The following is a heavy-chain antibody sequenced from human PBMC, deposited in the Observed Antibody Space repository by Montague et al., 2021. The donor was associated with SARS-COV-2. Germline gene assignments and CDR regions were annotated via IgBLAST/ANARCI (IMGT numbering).Heavy chain of an antibody. CDR3: AKGPTSGF. D-gene: IGHD7-27*01. Sequence: SLRLSCAASGFPFNTYGMWVRQAPGKGLEWLSYISGSGDKTYYADSVKGRFTVSRDNSKNTLYLQMNSLGADDTAVYYCAKGPTSGFWGQGTLVTVSS. CDR1: GFPFNTYG. V-gene: IGHV3-23*01. J-gene: IGHJ4*02. CDR2: ISGSGDKT.